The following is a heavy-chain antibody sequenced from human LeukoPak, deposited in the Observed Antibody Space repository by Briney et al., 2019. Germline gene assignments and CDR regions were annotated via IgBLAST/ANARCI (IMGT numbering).Heavy chain of an antibody. V-gene: IGHV4-59*01. Sequence: SETLSLTCTVSGGSISSFYWSWIRQPPGKGLEWIGYIYYSGDTNYNPSLKSRVTMSVDTSKNHFSLKLTSVTAADTAVYYCARGYSANYGRFDYWGLGTLVTVSS. CDR1: GGSISSFY. CDR2: IYYSGDT. CDR3: ARGYSANYGRFDY. D-gene: IGHD4/OR15-4a*01. J-gene: IGHJ4*02.